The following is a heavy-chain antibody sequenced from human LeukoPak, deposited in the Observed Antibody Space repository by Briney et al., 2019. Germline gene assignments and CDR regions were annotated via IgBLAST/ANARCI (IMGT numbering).Heavy chain of an antibody. CDR2: VYYNGNI. V-gene: IGHV4-59*08. Sequence: PSETLSLTCTVSGGSISSYYWSWIRQPPGKGLEWIGYVYYNGNINYNPSLMSRLTISVDTSKNQFFLNLASVTAADTAVYYCARQGTTWLTNFDYWGRGTLVTVSS. CDR3: ARQGTTWLTNFDY. J-gene: IGHJ4*02. D-gene: IGHD2-2*01. CDR1: GGSISSYY.